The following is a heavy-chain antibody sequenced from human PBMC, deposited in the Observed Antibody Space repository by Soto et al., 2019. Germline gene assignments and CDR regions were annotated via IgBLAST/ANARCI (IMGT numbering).Heavy chain of an antibody. CDR1: GYSFTSYW. CDR2: IYPRDSDS. V-gene: IGHV5-51*01. Sequence: GESLKIPCKGSGYSFTSYWIGWVRQRPGEGLEGVGIIYPRDSDSRYSPSFQGQVTIPAHQSISTAYLQWSNLKASDNAMYYCARHGKWVAEKDAFDLWGQGKMVTV. D-gene: IGHD6-19*01. CDR3: ARHGKWVAEKDAFDL. J-gene: IGHJ3*01.